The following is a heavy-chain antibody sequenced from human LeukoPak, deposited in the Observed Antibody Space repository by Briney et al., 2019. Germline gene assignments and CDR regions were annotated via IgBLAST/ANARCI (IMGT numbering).Heavy chain of an antibody. CDR1: GFTFSSYA. V-gene: IGHV3-23*01. CDR2: IRGGGCDT. CDR3: TKDPVVDYVSALYF. D-gene: IGHD4-17*01. J-gene: IGHJ3*01. Sequence: GGSLRLSCAASGFTFSSYAMPWVRQAPGKGLEWVSSIRGGGCDTDYADSVEGRFTISRDNSKNTLYLQMNRLRAEDTAVYYCTKDPVVDYVSALYFWGQGTLVTVSS.